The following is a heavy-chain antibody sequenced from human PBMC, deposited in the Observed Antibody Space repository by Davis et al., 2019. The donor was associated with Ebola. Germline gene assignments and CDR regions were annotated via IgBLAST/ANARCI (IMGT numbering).Heavy chain of an antibody. D-gene: IGHD5-18*01. CDR3: AREYGYSYGYFDY. V-gene: IGHV3-30-3*01. CDR2: ISYDGSNK. Sequence: GESLKISCAASGFTFSSYAMHWVRQAPGKGLEWVAVISYDGSNKYYADSVKGRFTISRDNAKNSLYLQMNSLRAEDTALYYCAREYGYSYGYFDYWGQGTLVTVSS. CDR1: GFTFSSYA. J-gene: IGHJ4*02.